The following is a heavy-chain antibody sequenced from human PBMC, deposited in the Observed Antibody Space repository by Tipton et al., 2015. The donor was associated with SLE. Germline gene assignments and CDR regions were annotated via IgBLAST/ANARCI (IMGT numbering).Heavy chain of an antibody. Sequence: TLSLTCTVSGGSISSYYWSWIRQPPGKGLEWIGEINHSGSTNYNPSLKSRVTISVDTSKNQFSLKLSSVTAADTAVYYCARVVGSYNWFDPWGQGTLVTVSS. CDR1: GGSISSYY. CDR2: INHSGST. J-gene: IGHJ5*02. V-gene: IGHV4-34*01. CDR3: ARVVGSYNWFDP. D-gene: IGHD2-15*01.